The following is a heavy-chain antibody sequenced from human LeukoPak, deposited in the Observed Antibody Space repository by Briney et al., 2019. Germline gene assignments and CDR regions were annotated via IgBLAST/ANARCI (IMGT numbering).Heavy chain of an antibody. D-gene: IGHD3-10*01. V-gene: IGHV4-59*01. CDR1: GGSIRGYY. Sequence: HPSETLSLTCNVSGGSIRGYYWSCIRQPPGKGLEWIGYIYSSGSTNYNPSLKSRVTMSVDTSKNQFSLKVSSVTAADTAVYYCARVFDSGSQAYFYYMDVWGKGTTVTIFS. CDR3: ARVFDSGSQAYFYYMDV. CDR2: IYSSGST. J-gene: IGHJ6*03.